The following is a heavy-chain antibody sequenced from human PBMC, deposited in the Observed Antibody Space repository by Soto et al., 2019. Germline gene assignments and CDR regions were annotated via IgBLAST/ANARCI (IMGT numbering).Heavy chain of an antibody. CDR1: GGTFSSYA. CDR2: IIPIFGTA. D-gene: IGHD4-17*01. J-gene: IGHJ6*02. CDR3: ARSPTTVTKHNGMDV. V-gene: IGHV1-69*06. Sequence: SVKVSCKASGGTFSSYAISWVRQAPGQGLEWMGGIIPIFGTANYAQKFQGRVTITADKSTSTAYMELSSLRSEDTAVYSCARSPTTVTKHNGMDVWGQGTTVTVSS.